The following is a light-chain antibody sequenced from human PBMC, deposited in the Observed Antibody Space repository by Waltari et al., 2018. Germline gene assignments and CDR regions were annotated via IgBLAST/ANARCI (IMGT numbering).Light chain of an antibody. CDR1: QTVSNRW. CDR2: SVT. J-gene: IGKJ1*01. V-gene: IGKV3-20*01. Sequence: EIVLMQSPGTLSVSPGDRVTLSCRASQTVSNRWLAWYQQKPGQSPRLLIYSVTSRAPGTPSRFSGSGSGTDFTLTISRLEPGDFGVYYCQQYGSLPRTFGQGTKVEI. CDR3: QQYGSLPRT.